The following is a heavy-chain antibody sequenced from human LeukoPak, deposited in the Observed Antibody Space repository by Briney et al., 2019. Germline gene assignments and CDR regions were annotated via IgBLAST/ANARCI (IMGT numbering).Heavy chain of an antibody. D-gene: IGHD3-10*01. V-gene: IGHV3-74*01. J-gene: IGHJ4*02. CDR2: INSDGSST. CDR3: ARSFRSSGSENFDY. CDR1: GFTFSSYW. Sequence: PGGSLRLSCAASGFTFSSYWMHWVRQAPGKGLVWVSRINSDGSSTSYADSVKGRFTISRDNAKNTLYLQMNSLRVEDTAVYYCARSFRSSGSENFDYWGRGTLVTVSS.